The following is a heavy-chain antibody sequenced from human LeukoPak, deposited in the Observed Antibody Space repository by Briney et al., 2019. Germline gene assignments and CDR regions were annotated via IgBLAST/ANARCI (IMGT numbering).Heavy chain of an antibody. CDR2: IRNDGSIK. CDR3: AKGRAGMIRGVCDY. V-gene: IGHV3-30*02. J-gene: IGHJ4*02. CDR1: GFIIRNYG. D-gene: IGHD3-10*01. Sequence: GGSLRLSCAASGFIIRNYGMHWVRQAPGKGLEWVAFIRNDGSIKYYADSVKGRFTISRDNSKNTLYLQMSSLRVDDTAVYYCAKGRAGMIRGVCDYWGQGTLVTVSS.